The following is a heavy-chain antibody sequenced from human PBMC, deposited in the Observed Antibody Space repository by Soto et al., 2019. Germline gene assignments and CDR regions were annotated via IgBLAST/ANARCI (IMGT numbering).Heavy chain of an antibody. Sequence: QVQLVPSGAEVKKPGASVKLSCRTSGYNFTQYYIHWVRQAPGQGLEWLAIINPASGSTNYAQDFQGRVTLTMDTSTTTVYMELSGLRAEDTDIFSCARDLAAGDHWGQGTLVSVSS. J-gene: IGHJ4*02. CDR2: INPASGST. CDR1: GYNFTQYY. CDR3: ARDLAAGDH. V-gene: IGHV1-46*01. D-gene: IGHD6-13*01.